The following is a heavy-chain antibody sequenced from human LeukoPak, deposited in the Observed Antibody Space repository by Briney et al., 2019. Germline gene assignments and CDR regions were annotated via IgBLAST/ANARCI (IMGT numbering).Heavy chain of an antibody. V-gene: IGHV7-4-1*02. CDR3: ARDSDYDILTGYYNWFDP. Sequence: ASVKVSCKASGYTFTSYAMNWVRQAPGQGLEWMGWINTNTGNPTYAQGFTGRFVFSSDTSVSTAYLQISSLKAEDTAVYYCARDSDYDILTGYYNWFDPWGQGTLVTVSS. D-gene: IGHD3-9*01. CDR2: INTNTGNP. J-gene: IGHJ5*02. CDR1: GYTFTSYA.